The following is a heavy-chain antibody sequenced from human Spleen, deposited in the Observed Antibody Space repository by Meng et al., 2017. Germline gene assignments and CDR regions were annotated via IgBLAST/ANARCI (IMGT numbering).Heavy chain of an antibody. V-gene: IGHV3-15*01. CDR1: GFYFNNAW. CDR3: SGHVDY. J-gene: IGHJ4*01. CDR2: MKSNVDGGTV. Sequence: EVHLVWSGGELVKLGGSLRLSLAASGFYFNNAWMTWVRQAPGKGLEWIGRMKSNVDGGTVDYAAAVKGRFFISRDDSENTFYLQMNSLKTEDTAVYYCSGHVDYWGHGTLVTVSS.